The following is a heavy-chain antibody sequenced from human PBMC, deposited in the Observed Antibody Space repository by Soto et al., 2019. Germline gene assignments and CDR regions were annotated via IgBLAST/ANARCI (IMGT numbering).Heavy chain of an antibody. CDR2: ISGSGGST. Sequence: GGSLRLSCAASGFTFSSYAMSWVRQAPGKGLEWVSAISGSGGSTYYADSVKGRFTISRDNSKNTLYLQMNSLRAEDTAVYYCAKDRACSGGSCYFHYWGQGTLVTVSS. V-gene: IGHV3-23*01. CDR3: AKDRACSGGSCYFHY. J-gene: IGHJ4*02. CDR1: GFTFSSYA. D-gene: IGHD2-15*01.